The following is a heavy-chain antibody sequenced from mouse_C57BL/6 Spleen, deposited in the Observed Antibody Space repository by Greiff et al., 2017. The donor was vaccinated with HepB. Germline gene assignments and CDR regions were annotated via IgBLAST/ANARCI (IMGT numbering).Heavy chain of an antibody. D-gene: IGHD2-4*01. CDR1: GFNIKDDY. CDR2: IDPENGDT. CDR3: TKELRQGYYFDY. Sequence: VQLQQSGAELVRPGASVKLSCTASGFNIKDDYMHWVKQRPEQGLEWIGWIDPENGDTEYASKFQGKATITADTSSNTAYLQLSSLTSEDTAVYYCTKELRQGYYFDYWGQGTTLTVSS. J-gene: IGHJ2*01. V-gene: IGHV14-4*01.